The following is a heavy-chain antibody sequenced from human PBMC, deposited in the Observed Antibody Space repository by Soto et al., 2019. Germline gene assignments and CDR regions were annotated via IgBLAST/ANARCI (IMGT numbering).Heavy chain of an antibody. D-gene: IGHD1-1*01. CDR3: ARDDAVGNENGFDI. J-gene: IGHJ3*02. CDR2: IVSDGSAK. V-gene: IGHV3-33*01. Sequence: QVQLVESGGGVVQPGTSLRLSCAVSGFPFSTYGLHWVRQPPGKGLEWVAVIVSDGSAKYHADSVEGRFTISRDNSKDTLYLQMNSLRAEDTAVYYCARDDAVGNENGFDIWGQGTMVTVSS. CDR1: GFPFSTYG.